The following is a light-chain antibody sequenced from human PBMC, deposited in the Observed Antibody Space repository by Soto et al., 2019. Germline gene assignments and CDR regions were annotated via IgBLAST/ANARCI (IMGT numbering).Light chain of an antibody. CDR3: QETNYYV. Sequence: DIQLTQSPSFLSASIGDRVTITCRASQDFSNFLAWYQQKPGRAPKLLMYDASTLQSGVPSRFSGSGSGTEFTLTIVRLQPEDVGSYCCQETNYYVFGPGTKVDIK. V-gene: IGKV1-9*01. CDR1: QDFSNF. J-gene: IGKJ2*01. CDR2: DAS.